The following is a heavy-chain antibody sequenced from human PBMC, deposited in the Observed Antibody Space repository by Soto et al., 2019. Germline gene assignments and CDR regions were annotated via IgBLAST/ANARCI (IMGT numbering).Heavy chain of an antibody. J-gene: IGHJ4*02. V-gene: IGHV3-23*01. D-gene: IGHD3-9*01. CDR2: ISGRGGST. CDR1: GFTFSSYA. Sequence: GGSLRLSCAASGFTFSSYAMSWVRQAPGKGLEWVSAISGRGGSTYYADSVKGRFTISRDNSKNTLYLQMNSLRAEDTAVYYCAKYDILTPIGYYFDYWGQGTLVTVSS. CDR3: AKYDILTPIGYYFDY.